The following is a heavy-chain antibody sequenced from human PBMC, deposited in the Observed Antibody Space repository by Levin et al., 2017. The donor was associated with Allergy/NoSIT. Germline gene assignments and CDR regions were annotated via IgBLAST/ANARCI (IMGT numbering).Heavy chain of an antibody. CDR2: INPNSGGT. D-gene: IGHD3-9*01. J-gene: IGHJ3*02. CDR3: ARDDSRRDYDILTGYDAFDI. Sequence: ASVKVSCKASGYTFTGYYMHWVRQAPGQGLEWMGWINPNSGGTNYAQKFQGRVTMTRDTSISTAYMELSRLRSDDTAVYYCARDDSRRDYDILTGYDAFDIWGQGTMVTVSS. V-gene: IGHV1-2*02. CDR1: GYTFTGYY.